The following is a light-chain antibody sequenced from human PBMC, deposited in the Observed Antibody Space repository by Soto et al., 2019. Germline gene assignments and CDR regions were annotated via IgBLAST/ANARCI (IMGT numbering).Light chain of an antibody. CDR2: EVS. CDR3: SSYPSSSTYV. Sequence: ALTQPASVSGSPGQSITISCTGTSSDVGGYNYVSWYQQHTGKAPKLMIYEVSNRPSGVSNRFSGSKSGNTASLTISGLQAEDEADYYCSSYPSSSTYVFGTGTKVTV. V-gene: IGLV2-14*01. CDR1: SSDVGGYNY. J-gene: IGLJ1*01.